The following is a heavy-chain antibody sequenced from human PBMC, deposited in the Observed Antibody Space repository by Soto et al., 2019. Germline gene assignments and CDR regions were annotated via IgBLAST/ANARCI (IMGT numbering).Heavy chain of an antibody. V-gene: IGHV4-4*02. D-gene: IGHD6-19*01. CDR3: ARDRVAVAGRIPFDY. CDR1: GGSISSSNW. Sequence: SETLSLTCAVSGGSISSSNWWSWVRQPPGKGLEWIGEIYHSGSTNYNPSLKSRVTISVDKSKNQFSLKLSSVTAADTAVYYCARDRVAVAGRIPFDYWGQGTLVTVSS. CDR2: IYHSGST. J-gene: IGHJ4*02.